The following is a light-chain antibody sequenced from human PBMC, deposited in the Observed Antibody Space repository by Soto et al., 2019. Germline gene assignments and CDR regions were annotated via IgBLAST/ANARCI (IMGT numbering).Light chain of an antibody. CDR3: SSYTSTKVL. CDR2: EVS. Sequence: QSVLTQPASVSGSPGQSVTISCTGTSSDVGTYNFVSCYQQHPGKVPKLMIYEVSERPSGVSHRFSGSKSGNTASLTISELQAEDEADYYCSSYTSTKVLFGGGTKLTVL. V-gene: IGLV2-14*01. J-gene: IGLJ2*01. CDR1: SSDVGTYNF.